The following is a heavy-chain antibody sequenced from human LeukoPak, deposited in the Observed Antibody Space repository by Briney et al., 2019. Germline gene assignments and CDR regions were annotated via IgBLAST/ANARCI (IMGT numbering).Heavy chain of an antibody. CDR3: ARGVEYSSSSGLGY. V-gene: IGHV4-61*10. D-gene: IGHD6-6*01. CDR1: GGSISTDLYY. Sequence: SETLSLTCTVSGGSISTDLYYWTWIRQPAGKGLEWIGYIYYSGSTNYNPSLKSRVTISVDTSKNQFSLKLSSVTAADTAVYYCARGVEYSSSSGLGYWGQGTLVTVSS. J-gene: IGHJ4*02. CDR2: IYYSGST.